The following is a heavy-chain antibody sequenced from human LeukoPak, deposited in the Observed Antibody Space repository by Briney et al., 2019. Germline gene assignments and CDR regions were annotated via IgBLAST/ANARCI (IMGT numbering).Heavy chain of an antibody. CDR1: GYSISSGYY. J-gene: IGHJ6*03. CDR3: ARDAHYDFWSGYYTGNMDV. D-gene: IGHD3-3*01. V-gene: IGHV4-38-2*02. Sequence: SETLFLTCAVSGYSISSGYYWGWIRQPPGKGLEWIGSIYHSGSTYYNPSLKSRVTISVDTSKNQFSLKLSSVTAADTAVYYCARDAHYDFWSGYYTGNMDVWGKGTTVTVSS. CDR2: IYHSGST.